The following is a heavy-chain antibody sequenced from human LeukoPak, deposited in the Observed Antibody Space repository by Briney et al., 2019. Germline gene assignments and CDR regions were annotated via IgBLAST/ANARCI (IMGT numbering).Heavy chain of an antibody. V-gene: IGHV3-53*05. Sequence: GGSLRLSCAASGFIVSSNYMSWVRQAPGKGLEWVSVISSGGNTYYADSVKGRFTISRDNSKNTLYLQMNSLRAEDTAVYYCAKDVDTAMVTGYFDYWGQGTLVTVSS. CDR2: ISSGGNT. J-gene: IGHJ4*02. CDR1: GFIVSSNY. CDR3: AKDVDTAMVTGYFDY. D-gene: IGHD5-18*01.